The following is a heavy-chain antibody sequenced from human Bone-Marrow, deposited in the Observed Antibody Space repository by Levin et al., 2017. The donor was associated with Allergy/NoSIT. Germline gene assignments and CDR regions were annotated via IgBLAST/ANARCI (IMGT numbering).Heavy chain of an antibody. V-gene: IGHV3-23*01. Sequence: GGSLRLSCAASGFTFSSYAMSWVRQAPGKGLEWVSAISGSGGSTYYADSVKGRFTISRDNSKNTLYLQMNSLRAEDTAVYYCAKDRDSLTAYFQNWFDPWGQGTLVTVSS. CDR3: AKDRDSLTAYFQNWFDP. J-gene: IGHJ5*02. D-gene: IGHD5-18*01. CDR1: GFTFSSYA. CDR2: ISGSGGST.